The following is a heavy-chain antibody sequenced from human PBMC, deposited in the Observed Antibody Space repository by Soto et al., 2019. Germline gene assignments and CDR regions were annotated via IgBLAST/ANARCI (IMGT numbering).Heavy chain of an antibody. CDR2: ISAYNGNT. CDR3: ARDTGSGYDWGMGSWGEDYGMDV. CDR1: GYTFTSYG. Sequence: QVQLVQSGAEVKKPGASVKVSCKASGYTFTSYGISWVRQAPGQGLEWMGWISAYNGNTNYAQKLQGRVTMTTDTTTSTAYMELRSLRSDDTAVYYCARDTGSGYDWGMGSWGEDYGMDVWGQGTTVTVSS. V-gene: IGHV1-18*01. D-gene: IGHD5-12*01. J-gene: IGHJ6*02.